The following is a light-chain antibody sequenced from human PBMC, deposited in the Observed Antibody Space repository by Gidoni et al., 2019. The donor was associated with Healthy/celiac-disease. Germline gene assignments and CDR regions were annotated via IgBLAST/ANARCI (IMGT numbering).Light chain of an antibody. CDR3: QQYNSYSRT. CDR2: KAS. V-gene: IGKV1-5*03. Sequence: DIQMTQSPSTLSASVGDRVTITCRASQSISSWLAWYQQKPGKAPKLLIYKASSLESGVPSRCSGSGSGTEFTLTISSLQPDDFATYYCQQYNSYSRTFXXXTKVEIK. CDR1: QSISSW. J-gene: IGKJ1*01.